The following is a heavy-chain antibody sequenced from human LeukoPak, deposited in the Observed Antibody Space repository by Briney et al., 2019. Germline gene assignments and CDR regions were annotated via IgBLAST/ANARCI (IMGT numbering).Heavy chain of an antibody. J-gene: IGHJ6*03. D-gene: IGHD3-16*02. V-gene: IGHV1-18*01. CDR3: ARGVSDDYVWGSYRQIYYYYYMDV. CDR1: GYTFTSYG. CDR2: ISAYNGNT. Sequence: ASVKVSCKASGYTFTSYGISWVRQAPGQGLGWMGWISAYNGNTNYAQKLQGRVTMTTDTSTSTAYMELRSLRSDDTAVYYCARGVSDDYVWGSYRQIYYYYYMDVWGKGTRVTVSS.